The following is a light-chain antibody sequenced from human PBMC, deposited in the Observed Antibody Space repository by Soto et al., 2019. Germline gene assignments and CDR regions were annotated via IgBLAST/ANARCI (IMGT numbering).Light chain of an antibody. Sequence: QSVLTQPPSVSGAPGQRVTISCTGNSSNLGAGYDVHWYQQLPGSAPRLLIYRNYLRPSGVPDRFSASKSATSASLAISGLRSDDEADYYCGAWDDSLSGWVFGGGTKLTVL. CDR2: RNY. CDR3: GAWDDSLSGWV. CDR1: SSNLGAGYD. J-gene: IGLJ3*02. V-gene: IGLV1-47*01.